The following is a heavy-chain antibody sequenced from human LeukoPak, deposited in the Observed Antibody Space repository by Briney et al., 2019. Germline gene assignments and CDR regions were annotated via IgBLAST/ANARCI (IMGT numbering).Heavy chain of an antibody. J-gene: IGHJ4*02. V-gene: IGHV3-23*01. CDR1: GLSFSSFA. CDR2: IRGNGDT. Sequence: GGSLRLSCAASGLSFSSFAMSWVRQGPARGLEWVSSIRGNGDTFYADSVKGRFTLSSDISRSTVYFQLNNLRVEDTAIYYCARASWASTTDAVRWGQGTLVTVSS. D-gene: IGHD1-14*01. CDR3: ARASWASTTDAVR.